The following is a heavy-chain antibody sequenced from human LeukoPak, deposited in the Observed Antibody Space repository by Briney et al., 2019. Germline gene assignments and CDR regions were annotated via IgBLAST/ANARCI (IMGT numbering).Heavy chain of an antibody. Sequence: GGSLRLSCSASGFTFSTFAMHRVRQAPGKGLEYVSAISSSGGSTYYADSVKGRFTISRDNSKNTLYLQMSSLRPEDTAVYYCVKAKDYYNYVDDYWGQGTLVTVSS. CDR3: VKAKDYYNYVDDY. CDR2: ISSSGGST. V-gene: IGHV3-64D*09. J-gene: IGHJ4*02. D-gene: IGHD4-11*01. CDR1: GFTFSTFA.